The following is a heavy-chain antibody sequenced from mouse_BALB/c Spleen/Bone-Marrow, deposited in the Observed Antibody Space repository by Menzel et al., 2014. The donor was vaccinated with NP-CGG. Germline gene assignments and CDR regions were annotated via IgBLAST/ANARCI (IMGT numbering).Heavy chain of an antibody. V-gene: IGHV1-54*01. CDR1: GYAFTDYL. CDR3: ARYDGYFDY. D-gene: IGHD2-3*01. J-gene: IGHJ2*01. CDR2: INPGSGST. Sequence: QVQLKESGAELVRPGTSVKVSCKASGYAFTDYLMDWLKQRPGQGLEWVGVINPGSGSTNYNEKFKDKATLTEDKSSSTAYMQLSSLTSDDSAVYFCARYDGYFDYWGQGTILTVST.